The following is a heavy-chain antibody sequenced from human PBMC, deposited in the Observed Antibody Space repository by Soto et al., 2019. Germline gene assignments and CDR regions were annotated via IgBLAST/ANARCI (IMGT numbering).Heavy chain of an antibody. V-gene: IGHV1-69*13. J-gene: IGHJ4*02. CDR3: ARDPPPNYYDSSGYWFSY. CDR1: GGTFSSYA. CDR2: IIPIFGTA. Sequence: SVKVSCKASGGTFSSYAFSWVRQAPGQGLEWMGGIIPIFGTANYAQKFQGRVTITADESTSTAYMELSSLRSEDTAVYYCARDPPPNYYDSSGYWFSYWGQGTLVTVSS. D-gene: IGHD3-22*01.